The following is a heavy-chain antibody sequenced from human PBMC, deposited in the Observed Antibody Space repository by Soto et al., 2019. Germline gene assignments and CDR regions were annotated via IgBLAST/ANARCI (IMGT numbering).Heavy chain of an antibody. Sequence: KVSCKASGYTFTSCGISWVRQSPGQGLEWMGWISAYNGNTNYAQKLQGRVTMTTDTSTSTAYMELRSLRSDDTAVYYCARGTADSSGSPYYYYGMDVWGQGTTVTVYS. J-gene: IGHJ6*02. V-gene: IGHV1-18*01. D-gene: IGHD3-22*01. CDR2: ISAYNGNT. CDR1: GYTFTSCG. CDR3: ARGTADSSGSPYYYYGMDV.